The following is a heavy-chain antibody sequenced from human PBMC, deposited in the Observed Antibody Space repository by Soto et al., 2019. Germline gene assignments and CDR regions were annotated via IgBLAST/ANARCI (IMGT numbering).Heavy chain of an antibody. CDR1: GFTFSSYA. CDR2: ISYDGGYK. Sequence: QVQLVESGGGVVQPGRSLRLSCAASGFTFSSYAMHWVRQAPGKGLEWVAIISYDGGYKHFADSVKGRFTISRDNSKNTLYLQMNSLRAEDTTVYYCASLRLYSTGWGEAVDIWGQGTVVTVSS. CDR3: ASLRLYSTGWGEAVDI. J-gene: IGHJ3*02. V-gene: IGHV3-30-3*01. D-gene: IGHD6-19*01.